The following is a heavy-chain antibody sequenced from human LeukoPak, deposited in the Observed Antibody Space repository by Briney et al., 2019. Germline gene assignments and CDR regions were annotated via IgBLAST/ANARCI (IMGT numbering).Heavy chain of an antibody. J-gene: IGHJ4*02. Sequence: SCKASGGTFSSYAMHWVRQAPGKGLEWVAVISYDGSNKYYADSVKGRFTISRDNSKNTLYLQMNSLRAEDTAVYYCARAQQLDYWGQGTLVTVSS. CDR1: GGTFSSYA. V-gene: IGHV3-30-3*01. CDR3: ARAQQLDY. D-gene: IGHD6-13*01. CDR2: ISYDGSNK.